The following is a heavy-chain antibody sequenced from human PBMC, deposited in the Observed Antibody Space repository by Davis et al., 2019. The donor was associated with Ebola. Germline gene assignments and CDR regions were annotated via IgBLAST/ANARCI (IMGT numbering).Heavy chain of an antibody. J-gene: IGHJ4*02. CDR1: GYTFTSYG. D-gene: IGHD3-3*01. CDR3: ARDLGYDFWSGYLPFDY. CDR2: ISACNGNT. Sequence: AASVKVSCKASGYTFTSYGISWVRQAPGQGLEWMGWISACNGNTNYAQKLQGRVTMTTDTSTSTAYMELRSLRSDDTAVYYCARDLGYDFWSGYLPFDYWGQGTLVTVSS. V-gene: IGHV1-18*01.